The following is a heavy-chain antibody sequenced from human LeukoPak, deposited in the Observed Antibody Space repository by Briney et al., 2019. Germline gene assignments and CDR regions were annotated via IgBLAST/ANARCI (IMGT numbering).Heavy chain of an antibody. CDR3: ARDLRGSRDY. V-gene: IGHV3-74*01. J-gene: IGHJ4*02. CDR1: EFTFSSYW. CDR2: INPDGSST. Sequence: GGSLRLSCAGSEFTFSSYWMHWVRQAPGTGLVWVSRINPDGSSTDYADSVRGRFTISRDNARNTLYLQMNSLTAGDTAVYFCARDLRGSRDYWGQGTLVTVSS. D-gene: IGHD1-26*01.